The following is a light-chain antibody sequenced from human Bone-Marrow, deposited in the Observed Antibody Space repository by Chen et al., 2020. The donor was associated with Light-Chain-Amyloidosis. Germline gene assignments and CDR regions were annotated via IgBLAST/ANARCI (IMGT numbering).Light chain of an antibody. J-gene: IGLJ2*01. CDR3: CSYAGDSTLL. CDR1: SSDVGNYNL. Sequence: QSALTQPASVSGSPGQSITISCTGTSSDVGNYNLVSWYQQHPGKAPKLIVYEVTKRPSGVSNRFSAFKSGNTASLTISGLQTEDEADYYCCSYAGDSTLLFGGGTKLTVL. CDR2: EVT. V-gene: IGLV2-23*02.